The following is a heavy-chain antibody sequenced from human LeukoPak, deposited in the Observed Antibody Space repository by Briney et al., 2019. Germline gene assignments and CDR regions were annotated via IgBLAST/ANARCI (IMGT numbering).Heavy chain of an antibody. J-gene: IGHJ3*02. CDR2: ISAYNGNT. CDR3: AGSQSSGGYGDYLGDAFDI. Sequence: ASVKVSCKASGYTFTSYGISWVRQAPGQGLEWMGWISAYNGNTNYAQKLQGRVTMTTDTSTSTAYMELRSLRSDDTAVYYCAGSQSSGGYGDYLGDAFDIWGQGTMVTVSS. V-gene: IGHV1-18*01. D-gene: IGHD4-17*01. CDR1: GYTFTSYG.